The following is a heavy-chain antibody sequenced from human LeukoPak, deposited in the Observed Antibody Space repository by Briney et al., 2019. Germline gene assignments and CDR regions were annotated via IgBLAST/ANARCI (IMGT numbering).Heavy chain of an antibody. CDR2: TNQDGSEK. V-gene: IGHV3-7*01. Sequence: GGSLRLSCAASGFTFRSYRVTWVRQAPGKGLELVASTNQDGSEKYHVDSVKGRFTISRDNDKNSLYLQMNSLRAEDTAVYYCARDPGFSAFDIWGQGAVVTVSS. CDR1: GFTFRSYR. CDR3: ARDPGFSAFDI. J-gene: IGHJ3*02.